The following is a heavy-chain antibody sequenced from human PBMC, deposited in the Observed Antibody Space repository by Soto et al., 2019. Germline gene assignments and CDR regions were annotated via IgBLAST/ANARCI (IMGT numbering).Heavy chain of an antibody. CDR1: GGSISSGGYS. D-gene: IGHD3-3*01. V-gene: IGHV4-61*08. J-gene: IGHJ6*02. CDR2: IYYSGST. Sequence: SETLSLTCAVSGGSISSGGYSWSWIRQPPGKGLEWIGYIYYSGSTNYNPSLKSRVTISVDTSKNQFSLKLSSVTAADTAVYYCARDVVGYDFWSGYSPAYYYYGMDVWGQGTTVTVSS. CDR3: ARDVVGYDFWSGYSPAYYYYGMDV.